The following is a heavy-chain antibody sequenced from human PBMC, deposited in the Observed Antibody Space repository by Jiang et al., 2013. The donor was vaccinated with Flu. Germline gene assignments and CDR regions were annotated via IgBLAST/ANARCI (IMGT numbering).Heavy chain of an antibody. Sequence: AASGFTFSSYAMHWVRQAPGKGLEWVAVISYDGSNKYYADSVKGRFTISRDNSKNTLYLQMNSLRAEDTAVYYCARDMIVVVVAATGGPFDYWGQGTLVTVSS. CDR1: GFTFSSYA. CDR2: ISYDGSNK. D-gene: IGHD2-15*01. V-gene: IGHV3-30-3*01. CDR3: ARDMIVVVVAATGGPFDY. J-gene: IGHJ4*02.